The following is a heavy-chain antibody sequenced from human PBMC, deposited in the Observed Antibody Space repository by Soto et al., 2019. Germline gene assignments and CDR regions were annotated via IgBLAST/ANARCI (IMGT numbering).Heavy chain of an antibody. Sequence: QVHLVQSGAEVKESGASVKVSCKASGYTFTSYPISWVRQAPGQGLEWMGWLSAYNDNIVYAQRSQGRVTVTIDTHTDTAYMELRSLRSDDTAVYYCASVAGSVPYWGQGTLVTVSS. CDR2: LSAYNDNI. D-gene: IGHD2-15*01. CDR1: GYTFTSYP. J-gene: IGHJ4*02. CDR3: ASVAGSVPY. V-gene: IGHV1-18*01.